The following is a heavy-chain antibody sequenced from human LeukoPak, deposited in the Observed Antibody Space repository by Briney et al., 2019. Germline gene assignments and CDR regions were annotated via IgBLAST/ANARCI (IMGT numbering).Heavy chain of an antibody. CDR1: GFTFSSYE. J-gene: IGHJ4*02. CDR2: ISSSGSTI. Sequence: GSLRLSCAASGFTFSSYEMNWVRRAPGKGLEWVSYISSSGSTIYYADSVKGRFTISRDNAKNSLYLQMNSLRAEDTAVYYCASVGYYFDYWGQGTLVTVSS. CDR3: ASVGYYFDY. D-gene: IGHD1-26*01. V-gene: IGHV3-48*03.